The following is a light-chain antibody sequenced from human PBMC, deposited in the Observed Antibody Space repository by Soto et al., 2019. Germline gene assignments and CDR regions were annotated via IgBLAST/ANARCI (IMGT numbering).Light chain of an antibody. J-gene: IGKJ1*01. CDR3: QQYGSSSWT. CDR2: GTS. CDR1: QSVSSIY. V-gene: IGKV3-20*01. Sequence: EIVLTQSPGTLSLSPGERATLSCRASQSVSSIYLAWYQQKPGQAPRRLIYGTSSMATAIPARFSGSGSGTDFTLTISRLEAEDFAVYYCQQYGSSSWTVGQGTKVEIK.